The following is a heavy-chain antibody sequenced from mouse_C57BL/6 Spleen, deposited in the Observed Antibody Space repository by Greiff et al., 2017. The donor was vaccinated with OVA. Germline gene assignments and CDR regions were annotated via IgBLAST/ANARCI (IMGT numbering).Heavy chain of an antibody. D-gene: IGHD2-3*01. CDR3: ARSGDGYLPGSLDS. Sequence: QVQLQQPGAELVKPGASVKLSCKASGYTFTSYWMHWVKQRPGQGLEWIGMIHPNSGSTNYNEKFKSKATLTVDKSSSTAYMQLSSLTSEDSAVYYCARSGDGYLPGSLDSWGQGTTLTVSS. V-gene: IGHV1-64*01. CDR1: GYTFTSYW. CDR2: IHPNSGST. J-gene: IGHJ2*01.